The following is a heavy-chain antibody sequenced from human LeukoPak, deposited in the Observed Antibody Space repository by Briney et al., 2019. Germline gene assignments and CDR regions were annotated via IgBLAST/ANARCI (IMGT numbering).Heavy chain of an antibody. CDR2: ISYNSDTI. Sequence: GGSLRLSCAASGFTFDDYAMRWVRQAPGKGLEWVSGISYNSDTIAYADSVKGRFTISRDNAKNSLYLQMNSLRAEDTALYYCAKDYCGGDCYSGWYFDLWGRGTLVTVSS. J-gene: IGHJ2*01. V-gene: IGHV3-9*01. CDR3: AKDYCGGDCYSGWYFDL. CDR1: GFTFDDYA. D-gene: IGHD2-21*02.